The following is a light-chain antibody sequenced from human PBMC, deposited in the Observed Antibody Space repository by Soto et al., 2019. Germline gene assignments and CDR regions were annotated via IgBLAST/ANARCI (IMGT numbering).Light chain of an antibody. CDR3: SSFTSRSAYV. CDR1: SRDVGGYNF. Sequence: QSALTQPASVSGSPGQSITISCTGTSRDVGGYNFVSWYQQHPGKAPKLIIFGVSNRPSGVSDRFSGSKSGNTASLTISGLQADDEAAYYCSSFTSRSAYVFGAGTKLTVL. V-gene: IGLV2-14*01. J-gene: IGLJ1*01. CDR2: GVS.